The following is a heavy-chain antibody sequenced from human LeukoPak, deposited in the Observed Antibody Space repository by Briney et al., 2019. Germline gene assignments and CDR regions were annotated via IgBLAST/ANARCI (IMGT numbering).Heavy chain of an antibody. CDR3: ARAGSDYGDY. CDR1: GGSFSGYY. V-gene: IGHV4-34*01. CDR2: INHSGST. Sequence: SETLXLTCAVYGGSFSGYYWSWIRQPPGKGLEWIGEINHSGSTNYNPSLKSRVTISVDTSKNQLSLKLSSVHAADTAVYYCARAGSDYGDYWGQGTLVTVSS. D-gene: IGHD3-10*01. J-gene: IGHJ4*02.